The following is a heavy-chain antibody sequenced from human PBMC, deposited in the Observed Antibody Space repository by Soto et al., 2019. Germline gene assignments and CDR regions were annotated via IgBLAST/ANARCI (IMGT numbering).Heavy chain of an antibody. V-gene: IGHV4-59*08. D-gene: IGHD4-17*01. J-gene: IGHJ6*02. Sequence: QVQLQQSGPRLVKPSETLSLTCTVSSGPDRSHNWGWIRQPPGRGVAGIGYIYYTGDTAYNPSLRGRVVISAVTSTNVISLTLHSGTAADTAVYYGVRQGIDYLHGLVDVWGQGTTVSVS. CDR3: VRQGIDYLHGLVDV. CDR1: SGPDRSHN. CDR2: IYYTGDT.